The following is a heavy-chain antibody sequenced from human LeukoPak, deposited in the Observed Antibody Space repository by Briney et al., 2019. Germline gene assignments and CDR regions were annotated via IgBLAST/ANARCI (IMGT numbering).Heavy chain of an antibody. J-gene: IGHJ6*02. CDR2: ISSSSSTI. CDR1: GFTFSSYS. CDR3: ARDEGTDYGLNYYGMDV. Sequence: PGGSLRLSCAASGFTFSSYSMNWVRQAPGKGLEWVSYISSSSSTIYYADSVKGRFTISRDNAKNSLYLQMNSLRDEDTAVYYCARDEGTDYGLNYYGMDVWGQGTTVTVSS. V-gene: IGHV3-48*02. D-gene: IGHD4-17*01.